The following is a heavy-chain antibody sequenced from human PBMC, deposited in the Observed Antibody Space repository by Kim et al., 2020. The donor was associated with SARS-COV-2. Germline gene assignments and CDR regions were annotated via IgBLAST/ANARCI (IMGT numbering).Heavy chain of an antibody. J-gene: IGHJ4*02. CDR3: AKDPIVVVTAILDY. V-gene: IGHV3-23*01. CDR1: GFTFSSYA. CDR2: ISGSGGST. D-gene: IGHD2-21*02. Sequence: GSLRLSCAASGFTFSSYAMSWVRQAPGKGLEWVSAISGSGGSTYYADSVKGRFTISRDNSKNTLYLQMNSLRAEDTAVYYCAKDPIVVVTAILDYWGQGTLVTVSS.